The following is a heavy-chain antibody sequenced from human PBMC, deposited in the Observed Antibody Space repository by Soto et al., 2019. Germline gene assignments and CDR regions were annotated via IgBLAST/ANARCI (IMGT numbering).Heavy chain of an antibody. D-gene: IGHD3-10*01. CDR1: GGSISSSSYY. V-gene: IGHV4-39*01. CDR3: ARHRWGSGSYSGLLDF. Sequence: SETLSLTCTVSGGSISSSSYYWGWIRQPPGKGLEWIGSIYYSGSTYYRSSLQSRVTISVDTSQNQFSLRLRSVTAADTAVYYCARHRWGSGSYSGLLDFWGQGALVTVSS. CDR2: IYYSGST. J-gene: IGHJ4*02.